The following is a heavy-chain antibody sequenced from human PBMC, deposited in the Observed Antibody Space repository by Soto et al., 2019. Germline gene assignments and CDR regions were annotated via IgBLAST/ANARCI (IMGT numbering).Heavy chain of an antibody. CDR3: ARGYGSIVVVVAATRAFDI. V-gene: IGHV1-69*01. D-gene: IGHD2-15*01. CDR2: IIPIFGTA. J-gene: IGHJ3*02. Sequence: QVQLVQSGAEVKKPGSSVKVSCKASGGTLSSYAISWVRQAPGQGLEWMGGIIPIFGTANYAQKFQGRVTITADESTSTAYIELSSLRSEDTAVYYCARGYGSIVVVVAATRAFDIWGQGTMVTVSS. CDR1: GGTLSSYA.